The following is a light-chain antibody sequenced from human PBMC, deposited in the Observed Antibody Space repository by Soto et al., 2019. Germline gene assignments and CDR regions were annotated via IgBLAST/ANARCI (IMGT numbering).Light chain of an antibody. V-gene: IGKV3-11*01. J-gene: IGKJ4*01. CDR1: QRVSSY. CDR3: QQRLT. Sequence: EIVLTQSPATLSLSPGERATLSCRASQRVSSYLAWYQQKPGQAPMLLIYDASNRATSIPDRFSGSVSGTDFNRTISRLQAEDFVCYYCQQRLTFGGGPKVQIK. CDR2: DAS.